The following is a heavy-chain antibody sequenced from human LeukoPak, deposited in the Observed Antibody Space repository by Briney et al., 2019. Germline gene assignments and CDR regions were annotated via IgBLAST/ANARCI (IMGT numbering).Heavy chain of an antibody. V-gene: IGHV4-59*08. Sequence: PSETLSLTCTVSGGSISSYYWSWIRQPPGKGLEWIGYIYYSGSTHYNPSLKSRVTISVDTSKNQFSLKLSSVTAADTAVYYCARVGPLAAALPADYWGQGTLVTVSS. CDR2: IYYSGST. CDR1: GGSISSYY. D-gene: IGHD6-13*01. J-gene: IGHJ4*02. CDR3: ARVGPLAAALPADY.